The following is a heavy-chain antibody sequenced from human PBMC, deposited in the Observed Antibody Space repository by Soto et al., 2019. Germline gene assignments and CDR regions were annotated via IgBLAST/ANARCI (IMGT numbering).Heavy chain of an antibody. J-gene: IGHJ4*02. V-gene: IGHV4-59*01. D-gene: IGHD6-6*01. CDR1: GASISNYY. Sequence: PSETLSLTCTVSGASISNYYWSWIRQPPGKGLEWIGYIYYSGSTNYNPSLKSRVTISLDTSKNQFSLKLTSVTAADTAVYYCAALPRYWGQGTLVTVSS. CDR2: IYYSGST. CDR3: AALPRY.